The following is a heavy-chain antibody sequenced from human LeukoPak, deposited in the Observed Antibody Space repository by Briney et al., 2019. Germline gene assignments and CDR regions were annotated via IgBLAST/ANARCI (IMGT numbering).Heavy chain of an antibody. D-gene: IGHD4-11*01. V-gene: IGHV3-7*01. CDR3: ARAQKYSYDAFDI. J-gene: IGHJ3*02. CDR2: IKTDGSEK. Sequence: PGGSLRLSCEGSGFTFSNYWMGWVRQAPGKGLQWVANIKTDGSEKYYVDSVKGRFTISRDNAKNSLYLQMNSLSAEGTAVYYCARAQKYSYDAFDIWGQGTMVTVSS. CDR1: GFTFSNYW.